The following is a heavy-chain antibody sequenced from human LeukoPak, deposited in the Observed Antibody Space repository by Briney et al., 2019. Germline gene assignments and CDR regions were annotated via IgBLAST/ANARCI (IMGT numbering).Heavy chain of an antibody. CDR2: IYHSGST. CDR3: ATYLRLGELSPSGDAFDI. D-gene: IGHD3-16*02. V-gene: IGHV4-38-2*01. Sequence: SETLSLTCAVSGYSISSGYYWGWIRQPPGKGLEWIGSIYHSGSTYCNPSLKSRVTISVDTSKNQFSLKLSSVTAADTAVYYCATYLRLGELSPSGDAFDIWGQGTMVTVSS. J-gene: IGHJ3*02. CDR1: GYSISSGYY.